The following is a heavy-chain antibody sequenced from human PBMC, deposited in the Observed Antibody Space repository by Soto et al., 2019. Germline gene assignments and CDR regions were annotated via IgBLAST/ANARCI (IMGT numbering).Heavy chain of an antibody. J-gene: IGHJ5*02. Sequence: GGSLRLSCAASGFTFISYAMSWVRQAPWKGLEWASAISGSGGSTYYADSVKGRFTISRDNSKNTLYLQMNSLRAEDTAVYYCAKDGNYYGSGSPNNWFDPWGQGTLVTVSS. D-gene: IGHD3-10*01. CDR2: ISGSGGST. CDR3: AKDGNYYGSGSPNNWFDP. CDR1: GFTFISYA. V-gene: IGHV3-23*01.